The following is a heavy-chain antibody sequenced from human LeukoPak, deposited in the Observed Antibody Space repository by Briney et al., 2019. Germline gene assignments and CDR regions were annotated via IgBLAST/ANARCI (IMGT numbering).Heavy chain of an antibody. CDR2: IKQDGSEK. Sequence: PGGSLRLSCAASGFTFSSYWMSWVCQAPGKGLEWVANIKQDGSEKYYVDSVKGRFTISRDNSKNTLYLEMNSLRAEDTAVYYCAKDSSSYDWGYMDVWGKGTTVTISS. D-gene: IGHD3-22*01. V-gene: IGHV3-7*03. J-gene: IGHJ6*03. CDR3: AKDSSSYDWGYMDV. CDR1: GFTFSSYW.